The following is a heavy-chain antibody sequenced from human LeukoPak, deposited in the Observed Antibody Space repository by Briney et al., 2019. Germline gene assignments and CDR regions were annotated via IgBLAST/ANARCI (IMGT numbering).Heavy chain of an antibody. J-gene: IGHJ5*02. D-gene: IGHD3-3*01. CDR3: ARGSLYYDFWSGYFQKSSFDP. CDR2: IYYSGST. V-gene: IGHV4-59*12. Sequence: SETLSLTCTVSGGSISSYYWSWIRQPPGKGLEWIGYIYYSGSTYYNPSLKSRVTISVDTSKNQFSLKLSSVTAADTAVYYCARGSLYYDFWSGYFQKSSFDPWGQGTLVTVSS. CDR1: GGSISSYY.